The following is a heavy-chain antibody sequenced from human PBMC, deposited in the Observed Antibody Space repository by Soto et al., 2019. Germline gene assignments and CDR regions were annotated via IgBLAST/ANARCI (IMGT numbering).Heavy chain of an antibody. D-gene: IGHD3-9*01. CDR3: ARGTRLTGYYDPFDY. V-gene: IGHV3-30-3*01. CDR2: ISYDGNNK. J-gene: IGHJ4*02. CDR1: GFTFSSYA. Sequence: PRGSLGVACASSGFTFSSYAMHWVRQAPGKGLEWVAVISYDGNNKYYADSVKGRFTISRDNSKNTLYLQMNSLRAEDTAVYYCARGTRLTGYYDPFDYWGQGTMVTVSS.